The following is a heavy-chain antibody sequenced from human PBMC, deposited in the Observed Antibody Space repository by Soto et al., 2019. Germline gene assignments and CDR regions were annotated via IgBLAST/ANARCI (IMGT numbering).Heavy chain of an antibody. Sequence: QVQLVQSGAEVKKSGSSVKVSCKASGGTFSSYAISWVRQAPGQGLEWMGGIIPIFGTANYAQKFQGRVTITADESTSTAYMELSSLRSEDTAVYYCASARHRHSYYYYGMDVWGQGTTVTVSS. CDR3: ASARHRHSYYYYGMDV. CDR2: IIPIFGTA. V-gene: IGHV1-69*12. J-gene: IGHJ6*02. CDR1: GGTFSSYA.